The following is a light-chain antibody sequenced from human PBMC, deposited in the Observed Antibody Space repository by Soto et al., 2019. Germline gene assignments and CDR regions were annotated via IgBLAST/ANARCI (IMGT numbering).Light chain of an antibody. CDR3: CSYAGSYPHV. Sequence: QSALTQPRSVSGSPGQSVTISCTGTSSDVGGYNYVSWYQQHPGKAPKLMIYDVSKRPSGVPDRFSGSNSGNTASLTISGLQAEDEADYYCCSYAGSYPHVFATGTKLTVL. V-gene: IGLV2-11*01. J-gene: IGLJ1*01. CDR1: SSDVGGYNY. CDR2: DVS.